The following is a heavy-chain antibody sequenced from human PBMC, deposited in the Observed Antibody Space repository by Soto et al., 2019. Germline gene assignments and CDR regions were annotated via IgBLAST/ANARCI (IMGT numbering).Heavy chain of an antibody. D-gene: IGHD3-10*01. V-gene: IGHV1-8*01. CDR1: GYTFTSYD. CDR3: ARVPRITMVRGVQIHNWFDP. Sequence: ASVKVSCKASGYTFTSYDINWVRQATGQGLEWMGWMNPNSGNTGYARKFQGRVTMTRNTSISTAYMELSSLRSEDTAVYYCARVPRITMVRGVQIHNWFDPWGQGTLVTVSS. J-gene: IGHJ5*02. CDR2: MNPNSGNT.